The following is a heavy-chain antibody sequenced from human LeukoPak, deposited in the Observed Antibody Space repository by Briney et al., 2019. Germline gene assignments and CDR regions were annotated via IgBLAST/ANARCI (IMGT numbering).Heavy chain of an antibody. V-gene: IGHV2-5*02. J-gene: IGHJ4*02. CDR1: GFSLSTSGVG. Sequence: SGPTLVRPTQTLTLTCTFSGFSLSTSGVGVGWIRQPPGKALEWLALIYWDDDKRYSPSLRSRLTITKDTSKNQVVLTMTNMDPVDTATYYCAHRPPHFRNTLYSFDYWGQGTLVTVSS. CDR3: AHRPPHFRNTLYSFDY. D-gene: IGHD3-16*01. CDR2: IYWDDDK.